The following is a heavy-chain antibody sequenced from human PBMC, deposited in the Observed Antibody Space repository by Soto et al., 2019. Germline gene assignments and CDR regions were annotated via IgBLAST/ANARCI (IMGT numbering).Heavy chain of an antibody. V-gene: IGHV4-34*01. CDR3: ARGPRMYSSSSPFDY. CDR1: GGSFSGYY. J-gene: IGHJ4*02. CDR2: INHSGST. Sequence: SETLSLTCAVYGGSFSGYYWSWIRQPPGKGLEWIGEINHSGSTNYNPSLKSRVTISVDTSKNQFSLKLSSVTAAATAGYYCARGPRMYSSSSPFDYWGQGTLVTVSS. D-gene: IGHD6-6*01.